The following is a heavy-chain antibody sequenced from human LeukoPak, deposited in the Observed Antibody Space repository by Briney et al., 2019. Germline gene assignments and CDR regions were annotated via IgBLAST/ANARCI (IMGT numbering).Heavy chain of an antibody. Sequence: GGSLRLSCAASGFTFSSYAMTWVRQAPGKGLEWVSGISGSGGSIYYADSVKGRFTISRDNSKNTLYPQMNSLRAEDTALYYCAKLRGPTSGAPDYWGQGTLVTVSS. D-gene: IGHD1-1*01. V-gene: IGHV3-23*01. CDR2: ISGSGGSI. CDR3: AKLRGPTSGAPDY. CDR1: GFTFSSYA. J-gene: IGHJ4*02.